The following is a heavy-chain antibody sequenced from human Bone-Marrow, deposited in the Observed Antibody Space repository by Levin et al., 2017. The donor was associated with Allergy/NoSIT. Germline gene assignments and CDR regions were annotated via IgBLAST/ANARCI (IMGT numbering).Heavy chain of an antibody. CDR1: GFTFTTYP. CDR2: VSKDGHNK. V-gene: IGHV3-30*01. CDR3: APGKYTSSSGYFDW. J-gene: IGHJ4*02. Sequence: GESLKISCAASGFTFTTYPMHWVRQAPGKGLEWVAVVSKDGHNKNYADSVKGRFTISRDNSKNTLYMQMNSLRAEDTAVYYCAPGKYTSSSGYFDWWGQGTLVTVSS. D-gene: IGHD6-6*01.